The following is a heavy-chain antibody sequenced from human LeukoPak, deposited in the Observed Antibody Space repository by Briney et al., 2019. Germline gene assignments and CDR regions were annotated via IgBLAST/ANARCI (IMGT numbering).Heavy chain of an antibody. Sequence: PSETLSLTCTVSGGSISSYYWSWIRQPPGKGLEWIGYIYYSGSTNYKPSLKSRVTISADTSKNQFSLKLSSVTAADTAVYYCARGTILEWLLSRKYYYYMDVWGKGTTVTVSS. J-gene: IGHJ6*03. CDR2: IYYSGST. D-gene: IGHD3-3*01. CDR3: ARGTILEWLLSRKYYYYMDV. V-gene: IGHV4-59*01. CDR1: GGSISSYY.